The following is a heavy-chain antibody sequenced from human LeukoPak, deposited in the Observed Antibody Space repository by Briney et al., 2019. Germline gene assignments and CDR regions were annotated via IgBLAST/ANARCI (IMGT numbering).Heavy chain of an antibody. Sequence: SSETLSLTCTVSGGSISSHYWSWIRQPPGKGLEWIGYIYYSGSTNYNASLQSRVTISVDTSKNQFSLKLSSVTAADTAVYYCAKGGWSLDVWGRGTPVTVSS. D-gene: IGHD1-26*01. CDR1: GGSISSHY. CDR2: IYYSGST. J-gene: IGHJ2*01. V-gene: IGHV4-59*11. CDR3: AKGGWSLDV.